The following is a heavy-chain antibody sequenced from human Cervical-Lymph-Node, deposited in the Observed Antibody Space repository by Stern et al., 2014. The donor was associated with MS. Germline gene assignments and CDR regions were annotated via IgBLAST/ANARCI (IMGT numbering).Heavy chain of an antibody. CDR3: ARGKITMVRGGTFDY. J-gene: IGHJ4*02. CDR1: GYTFTGYY. D-gene: IGHD3-10*01. V-gene: IGHV1-2*06. Sequence: VQLVESGAEVKKPGASVKVSCKASGYTFTGYYMHWVRQAPGQGLELKGRINPNSGGTNYAQKFQGRVTMTRDTSISTAYMELSRLRSDDTAVYYCARGKITMVRGGTFDYWGQGTLVTVSS. CDR2: INPNSGGT.